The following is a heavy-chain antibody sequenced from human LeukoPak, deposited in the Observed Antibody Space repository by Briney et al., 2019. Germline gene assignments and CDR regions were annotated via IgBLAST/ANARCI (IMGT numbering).Heavy chain of an antibody. CDR2: TRNKANSYTT. Sequence: HPSETLSLTCTVSGGSISSSSYYWGWIRQPPGKGLEWVGRTRNKANSYTTEYAASVKGRFTISRDDSKNSLYLQMNSLKTEDTAVYYCARDGLNYYGSGRVYYYYGMDVWGQGTTVTVSS. J-gene: IGHJ6*02. CDR3: ARDGLNYYGSGRVYYYYGMDV. D-gene: IGHD3-10*01. V-gene: IGHV3-72*01. CDR1: GGSISSSSYY.